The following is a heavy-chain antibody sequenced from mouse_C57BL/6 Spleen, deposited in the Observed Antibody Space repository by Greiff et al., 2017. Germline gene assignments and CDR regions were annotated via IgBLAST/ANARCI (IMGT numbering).Heavy chain of an antibody. D-gene: IGHD4-1*01. Sequence: DVHLVESEGGLVQPGSSMKLSCTASGFTFSDYYMAWVRQVPEKGLEWVANINYDGSSTYYLDSLKSRFIISRDNAKNILYLQMSSLKSEDTATYYCARGDWDWYFDVWGTGTTVTVSS. CDR3: ARGDWDWYFDV. CDR2: INYDGSST. CDR1: GFTFSDYY. V-gene: IGHV5-16*01. J-gene: IGHJ1*03.